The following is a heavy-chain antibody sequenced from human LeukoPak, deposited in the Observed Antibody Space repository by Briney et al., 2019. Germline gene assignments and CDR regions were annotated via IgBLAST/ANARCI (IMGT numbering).Heavy chain of an antibody. J-gene: IGHJ4*02. CDR1: GFTFSSYW. Sequence: GGSLRLSCAPSGFTFSSYWMGWVRQAPGKGLEWVANIKEDGSEKYYVDSVKGRFTISRDNAKNSLYLQMNSLRAEDTAVYYCARTTTPHYYGSGSYALGYWGQGTLVTVPS. CDR3: ARTTTPHYYGSGSYALGY. V-gene: IGHV3-7*02. D-gene: IGHD3-10*01. CDR2: IKEDGSEK.